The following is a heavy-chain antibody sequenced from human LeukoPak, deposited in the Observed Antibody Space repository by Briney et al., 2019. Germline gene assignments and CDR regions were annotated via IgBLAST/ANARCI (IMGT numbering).Heavy chain of an antibody. CDR3: AKEGGSGFYDFDS. CDR2: ISGSGGST. D-gene: IGHD3-22*01. CDR1: GFTFSSYA. J-gene: IGHJ4*02. V-gene: IGHV3-23*01. Sequence: SGGSLRLSCAASGFTFSSYAMIWVRQAPGKGLEWVSKISGSGGSTYYADSVEGLFTISRDNSKNTLYLQMNSLRAEDTAVYYCAKEGGSGFYDFDSWGQGTLVTVSS.